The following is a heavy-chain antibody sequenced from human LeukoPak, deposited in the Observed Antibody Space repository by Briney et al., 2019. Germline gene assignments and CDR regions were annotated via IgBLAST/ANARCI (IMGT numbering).Heavy chain of an antibody. Sequence: SETLSLTCTVSGGSISSGGYYWSWIRQHPGKGLEWIGHIYYSGSTYYNTSLKSRVSISVDTSKNQFSLKLSSVTAADTAVYYCARGGYYYYGMDVWGQGTTVTV. CDR3: ARGGYYYYGMDV. CDR1: GGSISSGGYY. V-gene: IGHV4-31*03. CDR2: IYYSGST. J-gene: IGHJ6*02.